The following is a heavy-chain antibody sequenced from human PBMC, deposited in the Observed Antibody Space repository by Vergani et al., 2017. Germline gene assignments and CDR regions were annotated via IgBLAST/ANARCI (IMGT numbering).Heavy chain of an antibody. Sequence: QVQLVQSGAEVKKPGSSVKVSCKASGGTFSSYAISWVRQAPGQGLEWMGGIIPIFGTENYAQKFQGRVTITADESTSTAYMELSSLRSEDTAVYYCARGPGLDPKYYYYYMDVWGKGTTVTVSS. CDR3: ARGPGLDPKYYYYYMDV. D-gene: IGHD1-1*01. CDR2: IIPIFGTE. V-gene: IGHV1-69*01. CDR1: GGTFSSYA. J-gene: IGHJ6*03.